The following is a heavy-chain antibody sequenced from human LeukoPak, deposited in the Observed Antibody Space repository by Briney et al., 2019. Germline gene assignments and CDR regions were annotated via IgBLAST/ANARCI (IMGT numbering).Heavy chain of an antibody. V-gene: IGHV3-48*01. J-gene: IGHJ3*02. Sequence: PGGSLRLSCAASGFTFSSYSMNWVRQAPGKGLEWVSYISSSSSTIYYADSVKGRFTISRDNAKNSLYLQTNSLRAEDTAVYYCARDSYSFDAFDIWGQGTMVTVSS. D-gene: IGHD5-18*01. CDR2: ISSSSSTI. CDR1: GFTFSSYS. CDR3: ARDSYSFDAFDI.